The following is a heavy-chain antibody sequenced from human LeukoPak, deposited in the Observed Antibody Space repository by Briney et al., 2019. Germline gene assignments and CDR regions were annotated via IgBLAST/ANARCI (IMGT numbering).Heavy chain of an antibody. V-gene: IGHV4-34*01. CDR3: ARSDIHIPDV. Sequence: SETLSLTCAVYGGSFSGYYRSWIRQPPGKGLEWIGEINHSGSTNYNPSLKSRVTISVDTSKDQFSLKLSSVTAADTAVYYCARSDIHIPDVWGKGTTVTVSS. J-gene: IGHJ6*04. D-gene: IGHD3-9*01. CDR1: GGSFSGYY. CDR2: INHSGST.